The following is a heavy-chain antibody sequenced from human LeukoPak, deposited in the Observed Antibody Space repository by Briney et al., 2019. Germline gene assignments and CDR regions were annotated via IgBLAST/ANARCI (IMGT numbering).Heavy chain of an antibody. D-gene: IGHD3-9*01. Sequence: SETLSLTCAVYGGSFSGYYWSWIRQPPGKGLGWIGEINHSGTPNYNPTLKSRATLSVDTSKDQFSLKLSSVTAADMAVYYCARGYPMLTGYHNWFDPWGQGTLVTVSS. J-gene: IGHJ5*02. V-gene: IGHV4-34*01. CDR1: GGSFSGYY. CDR3: ARGYPMLTGYHNWFDP. CDR2: INHSGTP.